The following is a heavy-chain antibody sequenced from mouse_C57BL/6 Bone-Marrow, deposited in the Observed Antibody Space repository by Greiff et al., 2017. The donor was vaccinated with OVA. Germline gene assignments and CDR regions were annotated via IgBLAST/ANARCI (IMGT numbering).Heavy chain of an antibody. CDR3: ASLYGSSSAWFAY. D-gene: IGHD1-1*01. J-gene: IGHJ3*01. CDR1: GFSLTSYG. V-gene: IGHV2-6*01. CDR2: IWGVGST. Sequence: QVQLQQSGPGLVAPSQSLSITCTVSGFSLTSYGVDWVRQSPGKGLEWLGVIWGVGSTNYNSALKSRLCISKDNSKSQVFLKMNSLQTDDTAMYDCASLYGSSSAWFAYWGQGTLVTVSA.